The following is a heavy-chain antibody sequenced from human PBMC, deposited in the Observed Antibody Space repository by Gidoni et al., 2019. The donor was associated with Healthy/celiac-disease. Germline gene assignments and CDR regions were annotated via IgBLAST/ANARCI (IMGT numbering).Heavy chain of an antibody. CDR3: ARDREQLGLFDY. CDR2: ISYDGSNK. D-gene: IGHD6-13*01. CDR1: GFTFSSYA. V-gene: IGHV3-30*04. J-gene: IGHJ4*02. Sequence: QVQLVESGGGVVQPGRSLRRSCAASGFTFSSYAMHWVRQAPGKGLEWVAVISYDGSNKYYADSVKGRFTISRDNSKNTLYLQMNSLRAEDTAVYYCARDREQLGLFDYWGQGTLVTVSS.